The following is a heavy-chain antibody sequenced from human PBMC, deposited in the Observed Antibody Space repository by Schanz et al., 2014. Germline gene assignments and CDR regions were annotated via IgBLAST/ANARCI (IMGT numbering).Heavy chain of an antibody. CDR2: IGPASDP. D-gene: IGHD2-21*01. CDR1: GFTFSNYD. J-gene: IGHJ2*01. V-gene: IGHV3-13*05. CDR3: AKGQGAVINNWYFDL. Sequence: EVQLVESGGGLVQPGGSLRLSCAASGFTFSNYDMHWVRQAIGKGLEWVSGIGPASDPYYAGSVKGRFTISRENGKNSLYLQMNSLRAGDTAVYYCAKGQGAVINNWYFDLWGRGTLVTVSS.